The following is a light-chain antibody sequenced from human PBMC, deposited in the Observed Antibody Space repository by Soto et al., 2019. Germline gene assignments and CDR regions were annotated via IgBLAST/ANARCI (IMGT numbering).Light chain of an antibody. J-gene: IGKJ5*01. CDR3: QQYYSYPLT. CDR2: AAS. CDR1: QGISSY. Sequence: AIRVTQSPSSFSASTGDRVTITCRASQGISSYLAWYQQKTGKPPKILIYAASTLQSGVPSRFRGSGSGTDFTLTISCLQSEDFETYYCQQYYSYPLTFGQGTRLEIK. V-gene: IGKV1-8*01.